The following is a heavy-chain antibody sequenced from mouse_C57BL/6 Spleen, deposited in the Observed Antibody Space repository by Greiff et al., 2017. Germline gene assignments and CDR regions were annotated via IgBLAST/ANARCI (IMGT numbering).Heavy chain of an antibody. CDR2: INPSSGYT. V-gene: IGHV1-4*01. CDR1: GYTITSYT. Sequence: VKLQESGAELARPGASVKMSCKASGYTITSYTMHWVKQRPEQGLEWIGYINPSSGYTKYNQKLKDKATLTADKSSSTAYMQLSSLTSEDAAVDYCARATYGNYGYFDVWGTGTTVTVSS. J-gene: IGHJ1*03. D-gene: IGHD2-1*01. CDR3: ARATYGNYGYFDV.